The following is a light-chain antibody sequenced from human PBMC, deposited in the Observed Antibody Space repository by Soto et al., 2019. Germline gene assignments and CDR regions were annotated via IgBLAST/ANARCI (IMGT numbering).Light chain of an antibody. J-gene: IGKJ1*01. CDR1: QGISNY. CDR2: GAS. V-gene: IGKV1-27*01. CDR3: QKYDSAPWT. Sequence: EIQMTQSPSSLSASVGDRVTITCRASQGISNYLAWYLQKPGKVPKLLIYGASTLQSGVPSRLSGSGSGTDFTLIINSLQPEDVATYYCQKYDSAPWTFGQGTKVEI.